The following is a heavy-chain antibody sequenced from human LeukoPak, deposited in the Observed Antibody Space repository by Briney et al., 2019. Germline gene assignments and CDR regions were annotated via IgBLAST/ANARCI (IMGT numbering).Heavy chain of an antibody. CDR1: GFTFSRYA. V-gene: IGHV3-64D*09. D-gene: IGHD1-26*01. CDR2: TNDNGGRT. CDR3: VKDVGGSYAFDY. J-gene: IGHJ4*02. Sequence: PGGSLRLSCSASGFTFSRYAMHWVRQAPGKGPEYISGTNDNGGRTHYGDSVKGRFSISRDNSKNTLHLQMSTLRAEDTALYYCVKDVGGSYAFDYWGQGILVTVAS.